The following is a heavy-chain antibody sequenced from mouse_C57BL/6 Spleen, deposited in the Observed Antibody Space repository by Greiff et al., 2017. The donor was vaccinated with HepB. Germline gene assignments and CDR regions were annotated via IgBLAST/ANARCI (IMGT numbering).Heavy chain of an antibody. CDR3: ARRWDEDYAMDY. V-gene: IGHV1-64*01. CDR2: IHPNSGST. D-gene: IGHD4-1*01. Sequence: QVQLKQSGAELVKPGASVKLSCKASGYTFTSYWMHWVKQRPGQGLEWIGMIHPNSGSTNYNEKFKSKATLTVDKSSSTAYMQLSSLTSEDSAVYYCARRWDEDYAMDYWGQGTSVTVSS. J-gene: IGHJ4*01. CDR1: GYTFTSYW.